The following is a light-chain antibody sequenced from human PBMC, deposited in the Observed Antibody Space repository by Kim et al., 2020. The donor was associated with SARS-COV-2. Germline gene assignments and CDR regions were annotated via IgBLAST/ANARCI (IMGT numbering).Light chain of an antibody. V-gene: IGLV2-14*04. CDR2: DVS. Sequence: GQSITMSCTGTSSDVGYYKSVSWYQQHPGKAPKLIIYDVSERDSGVSNRFSGSQSGNTASLTISGLRAEDEADYYCSSHTTSSTYVFGSGTKVTVL. CDR3: SSHTTSSTYV. J-gene: IGLJ1*01. CDR1: SSDVGYYKS.